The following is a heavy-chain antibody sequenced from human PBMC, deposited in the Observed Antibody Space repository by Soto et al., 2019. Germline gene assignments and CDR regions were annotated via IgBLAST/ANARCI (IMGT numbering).Heavy chain of an antibody. D-gene: IGHD3-3*01. CDR1: GYTFTSYG. CDR2: ISAYNGNT. V-gene: IGHV1-18*01. CDR3: ARAPMMEPFWSGYPLDYYYYYMDV. Sequence: ASVKVSCKASGYTFTSYGISWVRQAPGQGLEWMGWISAYNGNTNYAQKLQGRVTMTTDTSTSTAYMELRSLRSDDTAVYYCARAPMMEPFWSGYPLDYYYYYMDVWGKGTTVTVSS. J-gene: IGHJ6*03.